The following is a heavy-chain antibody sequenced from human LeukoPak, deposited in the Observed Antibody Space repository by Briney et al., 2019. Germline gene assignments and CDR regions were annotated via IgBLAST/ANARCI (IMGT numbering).Heavy chain of an antibody. J-gene: IGHJ4*02. V-gene: IGHV3-15*01. Sequence: MSGGSLRLSCGASGFTFSSYAMSWVRQAPGKGLEWVGRIKSKTDGGTTDYAAPVKGRFTISRDDSKNTLYLQMNSLKTEDTAVYYCTTQEEYDFWSGYYTGIYDYWGQGTLVTVSS. CDR3: TTQEEYDFWSGYYTGIYDY. CDR2: IKSKTDGGTT. CDR1: GFTFSSYA. D-gene: IGHD3-3*01.